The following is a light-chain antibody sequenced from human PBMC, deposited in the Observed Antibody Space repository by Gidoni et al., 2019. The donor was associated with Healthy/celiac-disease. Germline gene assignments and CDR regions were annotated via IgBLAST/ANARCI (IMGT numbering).Light chain of an antibody. CDR1: QSVSSN. Sequence: EIVMTQSPATLSVSPGERATRSCRASQSVSSNVAWYQQKPGQAPRLLIYGASTRATGIPARFSGSGSGTEFTLTISRLQSEDFAVYYCQQYNNWPPGTFGQGTKVEIK. J-gene: IGKJ1*01. V-gene: IGKV3-15*01. CDR3: QQYNNWPPGT. CDR2: GAS.